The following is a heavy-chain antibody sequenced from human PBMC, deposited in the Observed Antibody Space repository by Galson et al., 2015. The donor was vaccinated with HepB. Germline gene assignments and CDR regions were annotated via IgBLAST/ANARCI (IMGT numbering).Heavy chain of an antibody. J-gene: IGHJ6*02. CDR3: ARFGVGYYDFWSGYDPHQYYYGMDV. CDR2: ISAYNGNT. D-gene: IGHD3-3*01. Sequence: SVKVSCKASGYTFTSYGISWVRQAPGQGLEWVGWISAYNGNTNYAQKLQGRVTMTTDTSTSTAYMDLRSLRSDDTAVDYCARFGVGYYDFWSGYDPHQYYYGMDVWGQGTMVTVSS. CDR1: GYTFTSYG. V-gene: IGHV1-18*04.